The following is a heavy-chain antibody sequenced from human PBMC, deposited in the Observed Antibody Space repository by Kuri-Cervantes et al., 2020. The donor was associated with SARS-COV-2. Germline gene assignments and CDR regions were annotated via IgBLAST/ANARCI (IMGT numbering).Heavy chain of an antibody. CDR1: GFTFDDYA. CDR3: VRDGDHWNFDY. J-gene: IGHJ4*02. CDR2: ISWNNDDI. V-gene: IGHV3-9*01. D-gene: IGHD1-1*01. Sequence: SLKISCAASGFTFDDYAMHWVRQAPGKGLEWVSGISWNNDDIHYADSVKGRFTISRDNAKNMLFLQMNSLRAEDTAVYYCVRDGDHWNFDYWGQGTLVTVSS.